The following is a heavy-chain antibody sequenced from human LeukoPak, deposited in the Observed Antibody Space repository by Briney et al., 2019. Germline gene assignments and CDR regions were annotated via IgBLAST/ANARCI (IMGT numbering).Heavy chain of an antibody. V-gene: IGHV4-39*07. CDR3: ARSEGHDYGDLYYFDY. Sequence: PSETLSLTCTVSGASVSDSLSYWGWVRQPPGKGLEWVANVYYTGSTNYNPSLKSRVTISVDTSKNQFSLKLSSVTAADTAAYYCARSEGHDYGDLYYFDYWGQGTLVTVSS. CDR2: VYYTGST. CDR1: GASVSDSLSY. J-gene: IGHJ4*02. D-gene: IGHD4-17*01.